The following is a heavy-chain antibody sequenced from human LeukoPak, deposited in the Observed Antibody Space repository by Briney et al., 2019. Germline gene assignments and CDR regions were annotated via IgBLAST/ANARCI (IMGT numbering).Heavy chain of an antibody. CDR1: GGSISSGSYY. V-gene: IGHV4-61*02. J-gene: IGHJ6*02. Sequence: SQTLSLTCTVYGGSISSGSYYWSWIRQPAGKGLEWIGRIYTSGSTNYNPSLKSRVTISVDTSKNQFSLKLSSVTAADTAVYYCARCHSSGWYFYYYGMDVWGQGTTVTVSS. D-gene: IGHD6-19*01. CDR2: IYTSGST. CDR3: ARCHSSGWYFYYYGMDV.